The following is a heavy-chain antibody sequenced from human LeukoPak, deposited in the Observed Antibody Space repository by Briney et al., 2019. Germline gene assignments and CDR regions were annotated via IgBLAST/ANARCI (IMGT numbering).Heavy chain of an antibody. V-gene: IGHV3-15*01. D-gene: IGHD3-10*01. CDR2: IKSKTDGGTT. CDR1: GFTFSNAW. CDR3: TTVPVLLWFGELLFVDY. J-gene: IGHJ4*02. Sequence: PGGSLRLSCAASGFTFSNAWMSWVRQAPGKGLEWVGRIKSKTDGGTTDYAAPVKGRFTISRDDSKNTLYLQTNSLKTEDTAVYYCTTVPVLLWFGELLFVDYWGQGTLVTVSS.